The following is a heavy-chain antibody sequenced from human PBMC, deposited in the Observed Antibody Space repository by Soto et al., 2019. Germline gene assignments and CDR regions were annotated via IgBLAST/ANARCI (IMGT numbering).Heavy chain of an antibody. D-gene: IGHD2-8*01. CDR2: ISAYNGNT. CDR3: ARDTKWRLMVYDIDY. V-gene: IGHV1-18*01. J-gene: IGHJ4*02. Sequence: ASEKVSCKASGYTFTSYGLSWVRQAPGQGLEWMGWISAYNGNTNYAQKLRGRVTMTTDTSTSTAYMELRRLRSDDTAVYYCARDTKWRLMVYDIDYWCQGPLVTVSS. CDR1: GYTFTSYG.